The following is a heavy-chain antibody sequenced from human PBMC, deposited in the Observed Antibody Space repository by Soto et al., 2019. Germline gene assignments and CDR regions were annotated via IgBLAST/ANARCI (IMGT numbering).Heavy chain of an antibody. CDR1: GFTFSSYG. D-gene: IGHD3-16*01. CDR2: IWYDGSNK. CDR3: ARERGDVYYGMDV. V-gene: IGHV3-33*01. Sequence: QVQLVESGGGVVQPGRSLRLSCAASGFTFSSYGMHWVRQAPGKGLEWVAVIWYDGSNKYYADSVKGRFTISRDNSKNTLYLQMNSLRAEDTAVYYCARERGDVYYGMDVWGQGTTVTVSS. J-gene: IGHJ6*02.